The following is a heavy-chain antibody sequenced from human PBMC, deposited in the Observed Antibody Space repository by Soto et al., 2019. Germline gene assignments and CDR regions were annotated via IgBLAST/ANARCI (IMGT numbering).Heavy chain of an antibody. CDR1: GFTFSSYS. D-gene: IGHD3-22*01. CDR2: ISSSSSYI. V-gene: IGHV3-21*01. J-gene: IGHJ4*02. Sequence: GGSLRLSCAASGFTFSSYSMNWVRQAPGKGLEWVSSISSSSSYIYYADSVKGRFTISRDNAKNSLYLQMNSLRAEDTAVYFCARYYDSSAYYPFDYWGQGTLVTVSS. CDR3: ARYYDSSAYYPFDY.